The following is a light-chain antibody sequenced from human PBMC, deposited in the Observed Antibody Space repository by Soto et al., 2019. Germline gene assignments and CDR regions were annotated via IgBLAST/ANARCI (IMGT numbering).Light chain of an antibody. V-gene: IGLV2-14*01. J-gene: IGLJ1*01. Sequence: QSALTQPDSVSGSPGQSITISCTGTSSDVGGYNYVSWYQQHPGKAPKLMIYDVSNRPSGVSNRFSGSKSGNTASLTISGLQAEDEADYYCSSYTSSSTNSVFGTGTKVTVL. CDR1: SSDVGGYNY. CDR2: DVS. CDR3: SSYTSSSTNSV.